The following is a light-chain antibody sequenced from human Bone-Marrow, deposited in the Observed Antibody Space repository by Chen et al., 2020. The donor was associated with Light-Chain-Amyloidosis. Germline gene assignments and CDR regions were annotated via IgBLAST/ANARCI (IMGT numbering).Light chain of an antibody. J-gene: IGKJ1*01. CDR3: QQYYRAQT. V-gene: IGKV4-1*01. CDR2: WAS. Sequence: DIVMTQSPDSLAVSLGARATINCTSSQSILYSPRKKAYLAWYQHKPGQPPKLLIYWASIRESGVPDRFSGSGSGTDFTLTISSLQAEDVAVYFCQQYYRAQTFGQGTKVEIK. CDR1: QSILYSPRKKAY.